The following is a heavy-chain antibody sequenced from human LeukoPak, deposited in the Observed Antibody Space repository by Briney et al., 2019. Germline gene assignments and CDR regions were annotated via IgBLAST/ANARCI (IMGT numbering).Heavy chain of an antibody. J-gene: IGHJ4*02. CDR1: GGTFSSYA. CDR3: ARDASYQLLYAYY. D-gene: IGHD2-2*02. V-gene: IGHV1-69*13. Sequence: SVKVSCKASGGTFSSYAISWVRQAPGQGLEWMGGIIPIFGTANYAQKFQGRVTITADESTSTAYMELSSLRSEDTAVYYCARDASYQLLYAYYWGQGTLVTVSS. CDR2: IIPIFGTA.